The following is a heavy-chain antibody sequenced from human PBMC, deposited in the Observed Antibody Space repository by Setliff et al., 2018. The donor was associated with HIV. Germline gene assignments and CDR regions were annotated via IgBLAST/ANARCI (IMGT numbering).Heavy chain of an antibody. V-gene: IGHV4-59*01. J-gene: IGHJ6*03. D-gene: IGHD3-10*01. CDR2: VSSSGAT. Sequence: PSETLSLTCAVSGGSITNKYWSRIRQPPGKGLEWLGYVSSSGATNYTPSLESRLTISVDTSKNQVSLRLSSLTAADTAVYFCARVVSRREDRGTWMKLWLAPYYMDVWGKGTTVTVSS. CDR3: ARVVSRREDRGTWMKLWLAPYYMDV. CDR1: GGSITNKY.